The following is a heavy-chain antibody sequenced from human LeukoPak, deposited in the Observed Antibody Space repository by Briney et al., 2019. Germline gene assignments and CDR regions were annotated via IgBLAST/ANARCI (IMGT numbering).Heavy chain of an antibody. Sequence: PGGSLRLSCAASGFTFTYAWMSWVRQAPGKGLEGVGRIKSETDGGTTAYGSPVKGRFTISRDDSKKTLFLQINTLKTEDTAIYYCTISGSHIDYWGQGTLVTVSS. J-gene: IGHJ4*02. D-gene: IGHD1-26*01. V-gene: IGHV3-15*01. CDR3: TISGSHIDY. CDR2: IKSETDGGTT. CDR1: GFTFTYAW.